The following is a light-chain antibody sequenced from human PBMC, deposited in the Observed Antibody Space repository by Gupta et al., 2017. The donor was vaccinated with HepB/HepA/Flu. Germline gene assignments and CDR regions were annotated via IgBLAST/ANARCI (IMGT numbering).Light chain of an antibody. Sequence: DIQMTQSPSTLSASVGDIVTITCRASQSVSSWLAWYQQKPGKAPKLLIYKATRLESGVTPRFRGSESDTEFTRPRQGMAADDCDTHDGQPMSKFGQGTKVDNK. CDR2: KAT. CDR3: QPMSK. J-gene: IGKJ2*01. CDR1: QSVSSW. V-gene: IGKV1-5*03.